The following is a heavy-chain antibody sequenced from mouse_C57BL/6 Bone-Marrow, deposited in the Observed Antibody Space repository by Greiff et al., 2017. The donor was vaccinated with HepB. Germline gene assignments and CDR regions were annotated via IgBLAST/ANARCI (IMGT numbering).Heavy chain of an antibody. CDR3: AREDYGSRFSYAMDY. J-gene: IGHJ4*01. D-gene: IGHD1-1*01. V-gene: IGHV5-4*01. CDR1: GFTFSSYA. CDR2: ISDGGSYT. Sequence: EVKLMESGGGLVKPGGSLKLSCAASGFTFSSYAMSWVRQTPEKRLEWVATISDGGSYTYYPDNVKGRFTISRDNAKNNLYLQMSHLKSEDTAMYYCAREDYGSRFSYAMDYWGQGTSVTVSS.